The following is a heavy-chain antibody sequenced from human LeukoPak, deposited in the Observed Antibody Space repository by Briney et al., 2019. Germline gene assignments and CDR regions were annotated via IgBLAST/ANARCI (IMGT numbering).Heavy chain of an antibody. V-gene: IGHV4-34*01. CDR2: INHSGTT. J-gene: IGHJ4*02. CDR3: ARAVRRITIFGVALRFDY. D-gene: IGHD3-3*01. CDR1: GGSFSGYY. Sequence: SETLSLTCAVYGGSFSGYYWSWIRQPPGKGLEWIGEINHSGTTNYNPSLKSRVTISVDTSKNQFSLKLSSVTAADTAVYYCARAVRRITIFGVALRFDYWGQGTLVTVFS.